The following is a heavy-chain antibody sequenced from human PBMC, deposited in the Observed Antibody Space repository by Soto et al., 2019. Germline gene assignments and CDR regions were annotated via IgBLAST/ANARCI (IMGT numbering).Heavy chain of an antibody. CDR3: AKDFAEGSSQYSYYYYGMDV. J-gene: IGHJ6*02. V-gene: IGHV3-30*18. CDR1: GFTFSSYA. Sequence: QVQLVESGGGVVQPGRSLRLSCVASGFTFSSYAMHLVRQAPGKGLEWVAVISYDGSNKYYADSVKGRFTISRDNSKNTLYLQMNSLRAEDTSVYYCAKDFAEGSSQYSYYYYGMDVWGQGTTVTVSS. CDR2: ISYDGSNK. D-gene: IGHD6-6*01.